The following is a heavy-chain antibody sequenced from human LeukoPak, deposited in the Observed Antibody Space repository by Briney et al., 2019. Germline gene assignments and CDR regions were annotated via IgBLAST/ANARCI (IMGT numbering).Heavy chain of an antibody. J-gene: IGHJ4*02. D-gene: IGHD3-22*01. CDR1: GFTFSSYA. CDR2: ISGSGGST. CDR3: AKDLRYDSSGYYHDY. V-gene: IGHV3-23*01. Sequence: SGGTLRLSCAASGFTFSSYAMSWVRQAPGKGLEWVSAISGSGGSTYYADSVKGRFTISRDNSKNTLYLQMNSLRAEDTAVYYCAKDLRYDSSGYYHDYWGQGTLVTVSS.